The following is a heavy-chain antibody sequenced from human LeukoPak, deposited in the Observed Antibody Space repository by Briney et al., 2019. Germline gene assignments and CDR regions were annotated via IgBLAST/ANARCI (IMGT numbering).Heavy chain of an antibody. CDR1: GYSFTSYW. J-gene: IGHJ3*02. D-gene: IGHD6-13*01. CDR3: ATWQRSRSWPPGGDAFDI. V-gene: IGHV5-51*01. Sequence: GESLKISCKGSGYSFTSYWIGWVRQMPGKGLEWMGIIYPGDSDTRYSPSFQGQVTISADKSISTAYLQWSSLKASDTAMYYCATWQRSRSWPPGGDAFDIWGQGTMVTVSS. CDR2: IYPGDSDT.